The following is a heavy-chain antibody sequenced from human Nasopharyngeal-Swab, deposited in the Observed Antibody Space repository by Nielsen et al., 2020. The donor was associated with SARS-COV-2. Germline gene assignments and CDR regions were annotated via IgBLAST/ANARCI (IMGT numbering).Heavy chain of an antibody. CDR3: EDPPFSEY. V-gene: IGHV3-23*01. CDR1: GFTFSTYS. CDR2: LDAGGGNT. Sequence: GESLKISCAASGFTFSTYSMTWVRQAPGKGLEWVSTLDAGGGNTWYADSVKGRFTIYRDNSKSTLYLQMNRLRADDSGLWYFEDPPFSEYWGQGTLVTVSS. J-gene: IGHJ4*01.